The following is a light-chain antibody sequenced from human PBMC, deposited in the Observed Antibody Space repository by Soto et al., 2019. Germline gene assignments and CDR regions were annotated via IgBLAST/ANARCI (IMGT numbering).Light chain of an antibody. J-gene: IGKJ4*01. Sequence: DIQMTQSPSSLSSSVGYIVTITCRSSQSISSYLNWYQQKPGKAPKLLIYAASSLQSGVPSRFSGSGSGTDFPLTISSLQPEHFETYYCQQSYSPPETFGGGTKVDIK. V-gene: IGKV1-39*01. CDR2: AAS. CDR3: QQSYSPPET. CDR1: QSISSY.